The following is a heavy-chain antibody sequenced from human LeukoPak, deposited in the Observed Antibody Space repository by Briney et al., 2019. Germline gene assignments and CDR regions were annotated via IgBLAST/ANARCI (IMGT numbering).Heavy chain of an antibody. CDR2: IYHSGST. CDR3: KREPAYDILTGYPQGWFDP. Sequence: SETLSLTCTVSGYSISSGYYWGWIRQPPGKGLEWIGSIYHSGSTYYNPSLKSRVTISVDTSKNQFSLKLSSVTAADTAVFFFKREPAYDILTGYPQGWFDPWGQGTLVTVSS. J-gene: IGHJ5*02. CDR1: GYSISSGYY. V-gene: IGHV4-38-2*02. D-gene: IGHD3-9*01.